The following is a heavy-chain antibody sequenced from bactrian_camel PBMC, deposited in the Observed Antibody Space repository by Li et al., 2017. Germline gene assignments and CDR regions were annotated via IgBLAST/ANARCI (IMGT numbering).Heavy chain of an antibody. CDR1: GITFSRHD. D-gene: IGHD2*01. CDR3: ATDDPRLIACGSSCRPY. Sequence: HVQLVESGGGLVQPGESLRLSCVASGITFSRHDMSWVRQAPGKEVEWVAGITSLPSLFRAASYADSVKGRFTISRDNAKNTLTLQMNSLKTEDTGVYYCATDDPRLIACGSSCRPYRGQGTQVTVS. V-gene: IGHV3-2*01. CDR2: LPSLFRAA. J-gene: IGHJ4*01.